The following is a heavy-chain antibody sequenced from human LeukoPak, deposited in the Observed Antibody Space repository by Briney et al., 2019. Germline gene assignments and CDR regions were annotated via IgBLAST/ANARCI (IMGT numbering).Heavy chain of an antibody. CDR3: PRDLNWETY. V-gene: IGHV3-21*01. D-gene: IGHD7-27*01. CDR2: ISSSISDI. Sequence: GGSLRLSCAASGFTLSSYIMNWVREAPGKGLEWGSSISSSISDIYYAYSVKGRFTIHRDNAKNSLYLHMNSLRAEDTAVYYCPRDLNWETYWGQGTLVSVSS. CDR1: GFTLSSYI. J-gene: IGHJ4*02.